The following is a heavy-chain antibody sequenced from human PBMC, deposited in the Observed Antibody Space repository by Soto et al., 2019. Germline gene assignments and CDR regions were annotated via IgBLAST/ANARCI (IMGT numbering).Heavy chain of an antibody. Sequence: QVQLQESGPGLVKPSQTLSLTCTVSGGSISSGDQYWTWIRQPPGKGLEWIGYIDYSGRAFYNPSIKSRLINSLDTSMNQFSLKLTSATAAAAAVYYCTRVLAHLYESRGRRNYGGRGIRATVSS. CDR1: GGSISSGDQY. V-gene: IGHV4-30-4*01. D-gene: IGHD3-22*01. CDR3: TRVLAHLYESRGRRNY. CDR2: IDYSGRA. J-gene: IGHJ4*02.